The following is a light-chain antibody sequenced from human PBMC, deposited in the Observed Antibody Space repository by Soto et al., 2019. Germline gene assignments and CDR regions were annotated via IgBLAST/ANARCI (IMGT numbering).Light chain of an antibody. CDR3: QSYDRGLSASV. CDR2: GDT. V-gene: IGLV1-40*01. Sequence: QAGVTQPPSVSGAPGQRVTISCTGSSSNIGAGKYVHWYQQLPGRAPKLLIYGDTNRPSGVPDRFSASKSGTSASLAITGLQAEDEADYHCQSYDRGLSASVFGGGTKLTVL. J-gene: IGLJ3*02. CDR1: SSNIGAGKY.